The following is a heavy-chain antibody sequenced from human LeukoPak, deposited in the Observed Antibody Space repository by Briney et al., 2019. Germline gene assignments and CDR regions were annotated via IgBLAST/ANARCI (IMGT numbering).Heavy chain of an antibody. CDR3: ARGVQARAFGI. CDR2: ISSSSSYI. V-gene: IGHV3-21*01. J-gene: IGHJ3*02. CDR1: GFTFSSYS. Sequence: GGSLRLSCAASGFTFSSYSMNWVRQAPGKGLEWVSSISSSSSYIYYADSVKGRFTISRDNAKNSLYLQMNSLRAEDTAVYYCARGVQARAFGIWGQGTMVTVSS.